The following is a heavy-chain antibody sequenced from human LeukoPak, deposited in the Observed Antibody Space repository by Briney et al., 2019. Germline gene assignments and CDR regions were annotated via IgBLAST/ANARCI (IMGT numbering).Heavy chain of an antibody. CDR1: GYTFTSYG. D-gene: IGHD3-10*01. CDR2: ISAYNGNT. J-gene: IGHJ4*02. V-gene: IGHV1-18*01. CDR3: ARDGESYYGSGSYVGLDY. Sequence: GALVKVSCKASGYTFTSYGISWVRQAPGQGLEWMGWISAYNGNTNYAQKLQGRVTMTTDTSTSTAYMELRSLRSDDTAVYYCARDGESYYGSGSYVGLDYWGQGTLVTVSS.